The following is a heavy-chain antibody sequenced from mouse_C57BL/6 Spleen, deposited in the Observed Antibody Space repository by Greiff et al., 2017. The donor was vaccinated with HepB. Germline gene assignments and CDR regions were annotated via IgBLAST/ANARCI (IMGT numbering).Heavy chain of an antibody. CDR3: ARGNYFDY. Sequence: EVQLQQSVAELVRPGASVKLSCTASGFNIKNPYMHWVKQRPEQGLEWIGRIDPANGNTKYAPKFQGKATITADTSSNTAYLQLSSLTSEDTAIYYCARGNYFDYWGQGTTLTVSS. CDR1: GFNIKNPY. CDR2: IDPANGNT. J-gene: IGHJ2*01. V-gene: IGHV14-3*01.